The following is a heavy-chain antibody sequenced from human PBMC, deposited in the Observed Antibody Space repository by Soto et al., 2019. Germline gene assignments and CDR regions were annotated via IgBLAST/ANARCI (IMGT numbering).Heavy chain of an antibody. CDR2: INHSGNI. CDR1: GGSFSGYY. CDR3: VRYDRINMKPYSPEGFHI. J-gene: IGHJ3*02. D-gene: IGHD3-3*02. V-gene: IGHV4-34*01. Sequence: ASETLSLTCAVYGGSFSGYYWTWIRQPPGKGLEWIGEINHSGNINYNPSLKSRVTISVDTSKNQFSLRLSSVTAADTGVYYCVRYDRINMKPYSPEGFHIWGQGTMVT.